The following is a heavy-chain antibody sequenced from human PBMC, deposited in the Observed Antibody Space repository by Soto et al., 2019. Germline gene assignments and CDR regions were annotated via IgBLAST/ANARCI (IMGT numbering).Heavy chain of an antibody. J-gene: IGHJ2*01. D-gene: IGHD3-22*01. Sequence: QVELVQSGAEVKKPGSSVKVSCQASEDTFRNYAISWVRQAPGQGLEWMGGIIPIFGTANYAQKFQGRVTISADTSANPVYLELSSLRSEDTAVYYCASTKYDLSAYYYWSLVLLGRGTLVTVSS. V-gene: IGHV1-69*06. CDR3: ASTKYDLSAYYYWSLVL. CDR1: EDTFRNYA. CDR2: IIPIFGTA.